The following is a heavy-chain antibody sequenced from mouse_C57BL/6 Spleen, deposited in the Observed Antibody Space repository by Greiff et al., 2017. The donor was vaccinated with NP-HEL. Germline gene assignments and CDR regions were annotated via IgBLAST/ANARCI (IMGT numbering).Heavy chain of an antibody. CDR3: ARHEEYGNYPFYYFDY. D-gene: IGHD2-1*01. V-gene: IGHV1-62-2*01. J-gene: IGHJ2*01. CDR1: GYTFTEYT. CDR2: FYPGSGSI. Sequence: QVQLEQSGAELVKPGASVKLSCKASGYTFTEYTIHWVKQRSGQGLEWIGWFYPGSGSIKYNEKFKDKATLTADKSSSTVYMELSRLTSEDSAVYFCARHEEYGNYPFYYFDYWGQGTTLTVSS.